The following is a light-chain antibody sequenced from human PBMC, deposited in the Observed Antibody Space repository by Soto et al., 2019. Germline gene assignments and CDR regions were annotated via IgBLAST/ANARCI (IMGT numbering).Light chain of an antibody. CDR2: SAS. J-gene: IGKJ4*01. V-gene: IGKV1-9*01. CDR1: QGISNY. CDR3: LQLFRYPLT. Sequence: DIQLTQYPSCPSASVGDRIAITCRASQGISNYLAWYQQKPGKAPELLVYSASTLQSGVPSRFSGGGSETEFSLTIGTLQPEDFATYYCLQLFRYPLTFGGGTKVDIK.